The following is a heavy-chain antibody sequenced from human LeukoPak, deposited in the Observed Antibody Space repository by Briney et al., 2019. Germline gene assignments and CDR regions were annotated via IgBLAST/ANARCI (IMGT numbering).Heavy chain of an antibody. CDR3: AKGGYSYGSNLYYFDC. V-gene: IGHV3-30*18. CDR2: ISYDGSNE. D-gene: IGHD5-18*01. CDR1: GLPFSSYA. Sequence: PGGSLRLSCAASGLPFSSYAMHWVRQAPGKGLEWVALISYDGSNEHYADSVKGRFTISRDNSKNTLYLQVNSLRAEDTAVYFCAKGGYSYGSNLYYFDCWGQGTLVTVSS. J-gene: IGHJ4*02.